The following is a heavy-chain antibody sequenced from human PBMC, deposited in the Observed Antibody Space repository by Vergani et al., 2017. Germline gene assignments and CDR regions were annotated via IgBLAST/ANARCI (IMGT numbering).Heavy chain of an antibody. V-gene: IGHV4-39*01. D-gene: IGHD3-9*01. J-gene: IGHJ4*02. CDR1: GGSITSSSYY. Sequence: QLHLQESGPGLVKPSETLSLICTVSGGSITSSSYYWGWIRQPPGKGLEWIGNIYPSGGAYYNPSLKGRVTISVDTSKNQFSLEVTSVTAADTAIYFCARTESFILRDFHWALWGQGTLVTVSS. CDR3: ARTESFILRDFHWAL. CDR2: IYPSGGA.